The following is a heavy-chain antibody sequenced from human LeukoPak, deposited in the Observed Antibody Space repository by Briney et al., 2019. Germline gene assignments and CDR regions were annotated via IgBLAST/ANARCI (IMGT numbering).Heavy chain of an antibody. Sequence: GGSLRLSCAASGFTFSSYAMSWVRQAPGKGLEWVSAISGSGGSTYYADSVKGRFTISRDNAKNSLYLQMNSLRGEDTAVYYCARDSGYRSVDYWGQGTLVTVSS. V-gene: IGHV3-23*01. CDR2: ISGSGGST. CDR1: GFTFSSYA. CDR3: ARDSGYRSVDY. J-gene: IGHJ4*02. D-gene: IGHD5-18*01.